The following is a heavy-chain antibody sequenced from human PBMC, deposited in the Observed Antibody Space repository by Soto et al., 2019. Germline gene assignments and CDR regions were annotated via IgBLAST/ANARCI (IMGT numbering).Heavy chain of an antibody. D-gene: IGHD3-3*01. CDR2: ISADGSDK. Sequence: VQLVESGGGVVQPGRSLRLSCAASEFTFSNFGMHWVRQAPGKGLEWVAAISADGSDKYFSGSAKGRFTISRDNSKNTLFLQMNSLRVEDTAVYYCVKGSDVARQELDYWGQGTLVTVSS. V-gene: IGHV3-30*18. J-gene: IGHJ4*02. CDR1: EFTFSNFG. CDR3: VKGSDVARQELDY.